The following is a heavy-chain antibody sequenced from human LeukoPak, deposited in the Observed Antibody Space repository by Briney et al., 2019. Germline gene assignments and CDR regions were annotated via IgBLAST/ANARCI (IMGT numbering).Heavy chain of an antibody. J-gene: IGHJ4*02. CDR3: AKDKSHDYDSSGFFDY. V-gene: IGHV3-9*01. Sequence: GSSLRLSRAASGFTFDVYAMHWVRHPPGKGLEWVSGISWNSGSIGYADSVKGRLTISRDNAKNSLYLQMNSLRAEDTALYYCAKDKSHDYDSSGFFDYWGQGTLVTVSS. CDR1: GFTFDVYA. CDR2: ISWNSGSI. D-gene: IGHD3-22*01.